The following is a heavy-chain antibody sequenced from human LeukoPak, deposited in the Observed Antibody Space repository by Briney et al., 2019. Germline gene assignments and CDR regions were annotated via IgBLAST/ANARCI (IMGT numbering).Heavy chain of an antibody. CDR1: GFTFSNAW. CDR2: IKSKTDGGTT. J-gene: IGHJ4*02. D-gene: IGHD3-10*01. Sequence: TSGGSLRLSCAASGFTFSNAWMSWVRQAPGKGLEWVGRIKSKTDGGTTDYAAPAKGRFTISRDDSKNTLYLQMNSLKTEDTAVYYCTTDPPPRYYYGSGSYYSPIDYWGQGTLVTVSS. CDR3: TTDPPPRYYYGSGSYYSPIDY. V-gene: IGHV3-15*01.